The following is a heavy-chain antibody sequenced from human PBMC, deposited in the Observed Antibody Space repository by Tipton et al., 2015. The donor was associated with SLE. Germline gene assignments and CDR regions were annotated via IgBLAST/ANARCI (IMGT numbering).Heavy chain of an antibody. CDR2: ISWDGGTT. CDR3: TRGFTIFGVVAGGGPPVRDQPLPDY. CDR1: GFTFSSYA. V-gene: IGHV3-9*01. J-gene: IGHJ4*02. D-gene: IGHD3-3*01. Sequence: SLRLSCVASGFTFSSYALHWVRQAPGKGLEWVSGISWDGGTTGYADSVKGRFTISRDNTKNSLYLQMNSLRPEDTALYFCTRGFTIFGVVAGGGPPVRDQPLPDYWGQGTQVTVSS.